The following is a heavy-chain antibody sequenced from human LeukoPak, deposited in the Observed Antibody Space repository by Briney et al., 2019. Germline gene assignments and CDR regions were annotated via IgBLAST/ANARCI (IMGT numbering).Heavy chain of an antibody. Sequence: ASVKVSCKASGYTLIDASIQWVRQAPGQGLEWMGYIDPKTGSTKYAQRFQGRVTLTLDTSISTAYMELSSLTSDDTAVYYCARVEVITRPFDYWGQGTLVTVSS. V-gene: IGHV1-2*02. D-gene: IGHD2-21*01. CDR2: IDPKTGST. J-gene: IGHJ4*02. CDR1: GYTLIDAS. CDR3: ARVEVITRPFDY.